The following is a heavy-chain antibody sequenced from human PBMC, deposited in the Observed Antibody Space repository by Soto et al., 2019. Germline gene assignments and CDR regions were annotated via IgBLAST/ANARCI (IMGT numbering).Heavy chain of an antibody. CDR3: ARDSIAAAGTDYGMDV. Sequence: SVKGSCKASGYTFTGYYMHWGRQAPVQGLEWMGWINPNSGGTNYAQKFQGRVTMTRDTSISTAYMELSRLRSDDTAVYYCARDSIAAAGTDYGMDVWGQGTTVTVSS. J-gene: IGHJ6*02. V-gene: IGHV1-2*02. D-gene: IGHD6-13*01. CDR1: GYTFTGYY. CDR2: INPNSGGT.